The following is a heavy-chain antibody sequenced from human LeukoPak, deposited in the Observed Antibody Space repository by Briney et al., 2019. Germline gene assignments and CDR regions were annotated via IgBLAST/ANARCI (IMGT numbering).Heavy chain of an antibody. Sequence: GRSLRLSCAASGFTFSSYAMHWVRQAPGKGLEWVAVISYDGSNKYYADSVEGRFTISRDNSKNTLYLQMNSLRAEDTAVYYCARGVWFGELLSYFDYWGQGTLVTVSS. D-gene: IGHD3-10*01. V-gene: IGHV3-30*04. CDR3: ARGVWFGELLSYFDY. J-gene: IGHJ4*02. CDR1: GFTFSSYA. CDR2: ISYDGSNK.